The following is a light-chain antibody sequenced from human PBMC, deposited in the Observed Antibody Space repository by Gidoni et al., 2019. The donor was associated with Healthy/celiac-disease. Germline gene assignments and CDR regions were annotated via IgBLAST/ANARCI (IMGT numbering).Light chain of an antibody. CDR1: QSVLYSSNNKNY. CDR2: WSY. CDR3: QQYYSTPIT. V-gene: IGKV4-1*01. J-gene: IGKJ5*01. Sequence: DMVMTQSPYSLSVSLGERATIYCKSRQSVLYSSNNKNYLAWYQQTPGQPPKLLIYWSYTRQSGVADRFSGSWSGTDFPLTISSLEAEDVAVYYCQQYYSTPITFGQGTRLEIK.